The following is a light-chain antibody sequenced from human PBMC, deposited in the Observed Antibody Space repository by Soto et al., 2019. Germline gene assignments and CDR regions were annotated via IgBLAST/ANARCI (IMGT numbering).Light chain of an antibody. CDR2: SAS. V-gene: IGKV1-27*01. J-gene: IGKJ5*01. CDR3: QKYSGVPVT. Sequence: IQMTQSPSSLSASVGDRVTITCRASQDINKYLAWYQQRPGTVPKLLIYSASTLKSGVPSRFSGSRSGTDFTLTISSLQPDDVATYYCQKYSGVPVTFGQGKRLEIK. CDR1: QDINKY.